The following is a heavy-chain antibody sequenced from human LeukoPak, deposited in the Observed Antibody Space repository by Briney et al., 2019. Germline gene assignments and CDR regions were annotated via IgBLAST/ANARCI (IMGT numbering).Heavy chain of an antibody. CDR1: GYTFSSYD. V-gene: IGHV1-69*13. Sequence: GASVKVSCKASGYTFSSYDISWVRQAPGQGLEWMGGIIPIFGTANYAQKFQGRVTITADESTSTAYLELSSLTSEDTAVYYCARVVLGRRWLQTSYYYGMDVWGQGTTVTVSS. J-gene: IGHJ6*02. CDR2: IIPIFGTA. D-gene: IGHD5-24*01. CDR3: ARVVLGRRWLQTSYYYGMDV.